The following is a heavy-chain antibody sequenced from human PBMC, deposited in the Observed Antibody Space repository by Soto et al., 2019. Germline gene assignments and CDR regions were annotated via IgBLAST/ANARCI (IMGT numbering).Heavy chain of an antibody. CDR3: ARDRTDTAMASYYYYGMDV. Sequence: GASVKVSCKASGYTFTSYYMHWVRQAPGQGLEWMGIINPSGGSTSYAQKFQGRVTMTRDTSTSTVYMELSSLRSEDMAVYYCARDRTDTAMASYYYYGMDVWGQGTTVTVS. V-gene: IGHV1-46*01. D-gene: IGHD5-18*01. J-gene: IGHJ6*02. CDR2: INPSGGST. CDR1: GYTFTSYY.